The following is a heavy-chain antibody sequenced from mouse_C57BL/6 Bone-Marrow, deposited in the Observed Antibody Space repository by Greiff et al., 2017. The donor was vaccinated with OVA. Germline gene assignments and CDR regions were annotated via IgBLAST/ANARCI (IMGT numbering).Heavy chain of an antibody. J-gene: IGHJ2*01. D-gene: IGHD2-3*01. CDR1: GYTFTSYT. Sequence: VQLQQSGAELARPGASVKMSCKASGYTFTSYTMHWVKQRPGQGLEWIGYINPSSGYTKYNQKFKDKATLTADKSSSTAYMQLSSLTSEDAAVYYCAREWLLDYWGQGTTLTVSS. CDR3: AREWLLDY. V-gene: IGHV1-4*01. CDR2: INPSSGYT.